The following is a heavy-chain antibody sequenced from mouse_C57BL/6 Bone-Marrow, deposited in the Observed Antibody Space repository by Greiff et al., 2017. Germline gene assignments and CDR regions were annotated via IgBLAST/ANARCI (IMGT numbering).Heavy chain of an antibody. CDR2: GQGLEWIG. Sequence: QVQLQQSGPELARPWASVKISCQAFYTFSRRVHFAIRDTNYWMQWVKQRPGQGLEWIGAIYPGKGDTSYNQKFKGKATLTVDKASSTSYMQLSSMTSEDSEVYYCGVAKDYYAMDYWGQGTSVTVSS. CDR1: YTFSRRVH. D-gene: IGHD1-1*01. V-gene: IGHV1-87*01. CDR3: SEDSEVYYCGVAKDYYAMDY. J-gene: IGHJ4*01.